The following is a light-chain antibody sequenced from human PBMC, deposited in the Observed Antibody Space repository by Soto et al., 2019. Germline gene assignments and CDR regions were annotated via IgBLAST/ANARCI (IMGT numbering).Light chain of an antibody. CDR3: SSYTSSSTYV. V-gene: IGLV2-14*01. CDR1: RSDVSGYNY. Sequence: QSALTQPASVSGSPGQSITISCTGTRSDVSGYNYVYWHQQHPGKAPKLMIYDVTNRPSGVSDRFSGSKSGNTASLTISGLQAEDEADYYCSSYTSSSTYVFGAGTKVTVL. CDR2: DVT. J-gene: IGLJ1*01.